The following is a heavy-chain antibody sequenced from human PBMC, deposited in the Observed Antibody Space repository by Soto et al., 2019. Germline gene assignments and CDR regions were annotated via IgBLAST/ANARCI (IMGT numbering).Heavy chain of an antibody. CDR3: ARDTNLVHYDSSGHLDYFDY. CDR1: GYTFTSYG. J-gene: IGHJ4*02. Sequence: ASVKVSCKASGYTFTSYGISWVRQAPGQGLEWMGWISAYNGNTNYAQKLQGRVTMTTDTSTSTAYMELRSLRSDDTAVYYCARDTNLVHYDSSGHLDYFDYWGQGTLVTVSS. D-gene: IGHD3-22*01. CDR2: ISAYNGNT. V-gene: IGHV1-18*01.